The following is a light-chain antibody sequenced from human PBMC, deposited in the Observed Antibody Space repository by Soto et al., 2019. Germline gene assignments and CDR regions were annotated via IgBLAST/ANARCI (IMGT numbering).Light chain of an antibody. J-gene: IGKJ1*01. CDR1: QSVSSSY. Sequence: EIVLTQSPGTLSLSPGERATLSCRASQSVSSSYLAWYQQKPGQAPRLLIYGASSRATGIPARFSGGGSGTDFTLTISNLEPEDFAVYYCQQRSNWPRTFGQGTKVDIK. CDR2: GAS. V-gene: IGKV3D-20*02. CDR3: QQRSNWPRT.